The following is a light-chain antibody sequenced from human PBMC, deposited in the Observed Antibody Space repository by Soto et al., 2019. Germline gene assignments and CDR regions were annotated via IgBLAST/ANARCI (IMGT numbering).Light chain of an antibody. CDR2: EVS. CDR3: NSYAGSNNWV. J-gene: IGLJ3*02. CDR1: SSHVGCYNY. Sequence: SALTQPPSASRSPGQSVTISCTGTSSHVGCYNYVSRYQQHPGKAPKLMIYEVSKRASGVPDRFSGSKSGDTASLTVSGLQAEDEADYYCNSYAGSNNWVFGGGTKVTVL. V-gene: IGLV2-8*02.